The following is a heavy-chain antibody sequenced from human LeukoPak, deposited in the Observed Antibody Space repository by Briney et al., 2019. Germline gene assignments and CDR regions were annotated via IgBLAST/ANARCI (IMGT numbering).Heavy chain of an antibody. CDR3: AKIPSVDY. CDR1: GFTFSYYN. V-gene: IGHV3-21*04. Sequence: AGGSLRLSCAASGFTFSYYNMNWVRQAPGKGLEWVSSISSSSSYIYYADSVKGRFTISRDNAKNSLYLQMNSLRAEDTAVYYCAKIPSVDYWGQGTLVTVSS. CDR2: ISSSSSYI. D-gene: IGHD3-10*01. J-gene: IGHJ4*02.